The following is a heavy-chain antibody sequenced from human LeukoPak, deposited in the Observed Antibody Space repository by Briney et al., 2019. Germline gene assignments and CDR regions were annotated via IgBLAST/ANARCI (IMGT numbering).Heavy chain of an antibody. D-gene: IGHD5-24*01. J-gene: IGHJ4*02. CDR1: GASLNDYY. V-gene: IGHV4-59*12. Sequence: PSETLSLTCTVSGASLNDYYWSWIRQPPGKALEWIGFIHSSGSANSNPSLTSRVTISIDTSKNQFSLNLRSLTVADTAVYFCASGAADGYNFGFDYWGQGTLAAVSS. CDR3: ASGAADGYNFGFDY. CDR2: IHSSGSA.